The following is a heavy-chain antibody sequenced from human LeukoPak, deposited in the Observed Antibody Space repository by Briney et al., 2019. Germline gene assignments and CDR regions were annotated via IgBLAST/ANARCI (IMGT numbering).Heavy chain of an antibody. CDR3: ARLGRYADY. CDR1: GFTFSSYA. D-gene: IGHD3-16*01. Sequence: GGSLRLSCAASGFTFSSYAMHWVRQAPGKGLEWVSHISGSGGSSYHVDSVKGRFTISRDNSKNTLYLQMNSLRAEDTAVYYCARLGRYADYWGQGTLVTVSS. CDR2: ISGSGGSS. V-gene: IGHV3-23*01. J-gene: IGHJ4*02.